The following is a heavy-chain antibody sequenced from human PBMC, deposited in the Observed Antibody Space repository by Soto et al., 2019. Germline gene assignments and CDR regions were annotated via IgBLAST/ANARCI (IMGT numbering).Heavy chain of an antibody. CDR1: GGSISSGDYY. D-gene: IGHD3-9*01. J-gene: IGHJ4*02. V-gene: IGHV4-39*07. Sequence: SETLSLTCTVSGGSISSGDYYWSWIRQPPGKGLEWIGSMYYSGSAYYNPSLKNRVTISVDASKSQFYLKLRSVTAADTAVYYCARGMAEEQIFYYFDYWGQGTLVTVSS. CDR2: MYYSGSA. CDR3: ARGMAEEQIFYYFDY.